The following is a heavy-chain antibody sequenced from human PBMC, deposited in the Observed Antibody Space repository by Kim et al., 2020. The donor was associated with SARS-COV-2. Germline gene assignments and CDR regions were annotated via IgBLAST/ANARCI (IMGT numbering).Heavy chain of an antibody. Sequence: GGSLRLSCAASGFTFSTYAMAWVRQAPGKGLEWVSVISDRGGNTYYADSVKGRFTISRDNSKSTLFLEMNSLRAEDTGIYYCAKSKPIWNDKHFDYWGQG. D-gene: IGHD1-1*01. CDR2: ISDRGGNT. CDR1: GFTFSTYA. CDR3: AKSKPIWNDKHFDY. V-gene: IGHV3-23*01. J-gene: IGHJ4*02.